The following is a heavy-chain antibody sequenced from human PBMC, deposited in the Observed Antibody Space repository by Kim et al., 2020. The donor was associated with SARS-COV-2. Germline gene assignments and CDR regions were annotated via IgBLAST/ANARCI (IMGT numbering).Heavy chain of an antibody. Sequence: ANYPQKFQGRVTITADESTCTAYMELSSLRSEDTAVYYCAAGGNSGFFDYWGQGTLVTVSS. CDR2: A. CDR3: AAGGNSGFFDY. D-gene: IGHD2-21*02. V-gene: IGHV1-69*01. J-gene: IGHJ4*02.